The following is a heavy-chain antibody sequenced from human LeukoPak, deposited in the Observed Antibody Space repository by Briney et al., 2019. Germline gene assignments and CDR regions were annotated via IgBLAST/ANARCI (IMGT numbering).Heavy chain of an antibody. Sequence: PGGSLRLSCAASGFAFSIYGMHWVRQPPGKGLEWVAVISYDGSDKYYADSVKGRFTISRDNSKSTLYLRMDSLRAEDTALYYCAKWGSGYESDAFDIWGQGTMVTVSS. CDR3: AKWGSGYESDAFDI. J-gene: IGHJ3*02. CDR1: GFAFSIYG. V-gene: IGHV3-30*18. CDR2: ISYDGSDK. D-gene: IGHD5-12*01.